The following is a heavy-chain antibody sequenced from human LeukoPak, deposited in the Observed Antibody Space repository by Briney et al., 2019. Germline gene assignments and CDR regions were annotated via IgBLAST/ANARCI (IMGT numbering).Heavy chain of an antibody. CDR1: GFTLSNYW. V-gene: IGHV3-7*03. CDR2: IRQDDGEK. Sequence: GGSLRLSCVASGFTLSNYWMHWVRQAPGKGLEWVANIRQDDGEKYYVASVKGRFTISRDNAKNSLYLRMNSLRAEDTAVYYCARGGPFGGYWGQGTLVTVSS. D-gene: IGHD3-16*01. J-gene: IGHJ4*02. CDR3: ARGGPFGGY.